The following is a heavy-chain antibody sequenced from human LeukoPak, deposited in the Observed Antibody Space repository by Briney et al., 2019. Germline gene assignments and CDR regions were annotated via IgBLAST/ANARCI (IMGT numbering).Heavy chain of an antibody. CDR1: GYTFTSYT. D-gene: IGHD3-10*01. CDR2: INTGNGNT. Sequence: ASVKVSCKASGYTFTSYTMHWVRQAPGQRLEWMGWINTGNGNTKYSQEFQGRVTITRDTSASTAYMELSSLRSVDMAVYYCARGAKFRSYGSGTYYTSLPFDPWGQGTLVTVSS. J-gene: IGHJ5*02. CDR3: ARGAKFRSYGSGTYYTSLPFDP. V-gene: IGHV1-3*03.